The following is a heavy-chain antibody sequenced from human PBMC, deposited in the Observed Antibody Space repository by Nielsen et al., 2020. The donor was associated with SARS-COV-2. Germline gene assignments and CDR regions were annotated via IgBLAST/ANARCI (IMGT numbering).Heavy chain of an antibody. CDR2: IWYDGSNK. Sequence: GGSLRLSCAASGFTFSSYGMHWVRQAPGKGLEWVAVIWYDGSNKYYADSVKGRFTISRDNSKNTLYLQMNSLRAEDTAVYYCARDTPPIAVASLFDHWGQGTQVIVSS. D-gene: IGHD6-19*01. V-gene: IGHV3-33*01. CDR1: GFTFSSYG. J-gene: IGHJ4*02. CDR3: ARDTPPIAVASLFDH.